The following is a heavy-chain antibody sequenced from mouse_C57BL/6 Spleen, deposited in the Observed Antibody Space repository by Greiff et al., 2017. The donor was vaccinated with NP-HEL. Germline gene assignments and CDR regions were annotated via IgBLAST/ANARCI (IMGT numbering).Heavy chain of an antibody. CDR2: IDPSDSYT. J-gene: IGHJ4*01. Sequence: VQLQQSGAELVMPGASVKLSCKASGYTFTSYWMHWVKQRPGQGLEWIGEIDPSDSYTNYNQKFKGKSTLTVDKSSSPAYMQLSSLTSEDSAVYYCARGASHCAMDYWGQGTSVTVSS. CDR3: ARGASHCAMDY. V-gene: IGHV1-69*01. CDR1: GYTFTSYW.